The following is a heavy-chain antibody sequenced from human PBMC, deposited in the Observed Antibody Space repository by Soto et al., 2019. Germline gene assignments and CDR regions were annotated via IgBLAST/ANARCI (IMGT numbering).Heavy chain of an antibody. CDR1: GFTFSSYA. CDR3: AKGGPTFLNWFGP. CDR2: ISNSGHSA. Sequence: GGSLRLSCAASGFTFSSYAMNWVRQAPGKGLEWISVISNSGHSAYYADSVKGRFTISRDNPKNTLYLQIKSLRAEDTAAYYCAKGGPTFLNWFGPWGQGTLVTVSS. J-gene: IGHJ5*02. D-gene: IGHD5-12*01. V-gene: IGHV3-23*01.